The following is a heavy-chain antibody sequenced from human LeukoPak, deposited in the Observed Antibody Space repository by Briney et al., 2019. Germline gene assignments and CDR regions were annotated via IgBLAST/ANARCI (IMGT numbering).Heavy chain of an antibody. J-gene: IGHJ6*03. V-gene: IGHV1-69*13. CDR3: ARGVLYYYYYYYMDV. CDR1: GGTFSSYA. CDR2: IIPIFGTA. Sequence: GASVKVSCKASGGTFSSYAISWVRQAPGQGLEWMGGIIPIFGTANYAQKFQGRVTITADESTSTAYMELSSLRSEDTAVYYCARGVLYYYYYYYMDVWGKGTTVTVSS.